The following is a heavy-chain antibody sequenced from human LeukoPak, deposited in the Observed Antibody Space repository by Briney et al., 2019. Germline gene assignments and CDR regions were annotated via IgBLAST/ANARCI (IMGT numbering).Heavy chain of an antibody. J-gene: IGHJ4*02. Sequence: SETLSLTCTVSGGSISSYYWSWIRQPPGKGLEWIGSIYYSGSTYYNPSLKSRVTISVDTSKNQFSLKLSSVTAADTAVYYCARRASMITFGGVIVKPPDYWGQGTLVTVSS. CDR3: ARRASMITFGGVIVKPPDY. D-gene: IGHD3-16*02. V-gene: IGHV4-39*01. CDR1: GGSISSYY. CDR2: IYYSGST.